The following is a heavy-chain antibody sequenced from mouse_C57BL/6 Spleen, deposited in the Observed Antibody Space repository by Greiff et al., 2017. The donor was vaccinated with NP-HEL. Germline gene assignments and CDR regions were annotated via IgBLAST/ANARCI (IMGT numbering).Heavy chain of an antibody. J-gene: IGHJ4*01. V-gene: IGHV1-55*01. CDR3: ARRMDGNYGDYAMDY. Sequence: QVHVKQPGAELVKPGASVKMSCKASGYTFTSYWITWVKQRPGQGLEWIGDIYPGSGSTNYNEKFKSKATLTVDTSSSTAYMQLSSLTSEDSAVYYCARRMDGNYGDYAMDYWGQGTSVTVSS. CDR2: IYPGSGST. CDR1: GYTFTSYW. D-gene: IGHD2-1*01.